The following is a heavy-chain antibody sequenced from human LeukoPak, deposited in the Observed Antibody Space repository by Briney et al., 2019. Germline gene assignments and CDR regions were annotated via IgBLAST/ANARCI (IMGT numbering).Heavy chain of an antibody. CDR1: GFTFSNYG. Sequence: GGSLRLSCAASGFTFSNYGIHWVRQPPGKGLEWVAFIWYDGSKKNYTDSVKGRLTISRDNSKNTLYLQMNSLRSDDTAVYFCARETPDSSGWDWGQGTLVTVSS. V-gene: IGHV3-30*02. CDR3: ARETPDSSGWD. CDR2: IWYDGSKK. D-gene: IGHD6-19*01. J-gene: IGHJ4*02.